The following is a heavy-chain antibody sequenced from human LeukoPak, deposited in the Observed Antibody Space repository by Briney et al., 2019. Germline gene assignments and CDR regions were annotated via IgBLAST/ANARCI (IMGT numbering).Heavy chain of an antibody. CDR3: AKRGATNFYFDY. V-gene: IGHV3-30*18. CDR1: GFTFSSYG. J-gene: IGHJ4*02. D-gene: IGHD1-26*01. CDR2: ISYDGSNK. Sequence: QPGGSLRLSCAASGFTFSSYGMHWVRQAPGKGLEWVAVISYDGSNKYYADSVKGRFTISRDNSKNTLYLQMNSLRPEDTAVYYCAKRGATNFYFDYWGQGTLVTVSS.